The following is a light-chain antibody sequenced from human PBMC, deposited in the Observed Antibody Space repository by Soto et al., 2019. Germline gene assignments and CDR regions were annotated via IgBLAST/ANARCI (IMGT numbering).Light chain of an antibody. Sequence: QSALTQPASVSGSPGQSITISCTGTSSDVGGYHYVSWYQQHPGKAPKLMIYDVSNRPSGVSNRFSGSKSGNTASLTISGLKAEDEADYYCSSYTSSSTSCVFGTGTELTVL. CDR1: SSDVGGYHY. V-gene: IGLV2-14*01. J-gene: IGLJ1*01. CDR3: SSYTSSSTSCV. CDR2: DVS.